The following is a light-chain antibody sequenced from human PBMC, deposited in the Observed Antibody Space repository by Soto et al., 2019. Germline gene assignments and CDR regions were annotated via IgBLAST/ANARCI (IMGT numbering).Light chain of an antibody. CDR3: RQLNSYRLT. J-gene: IGKJ3*01. V-gene: IGKV1-9*01. CDR2: AAS. Sequence: DIQLTQSPSFLSASVGDRVTITCRASQGINNYLGWYQQKPGKAPKLLIYAASTLQSGVPSRISVSRSVTEFNLTVSILRAEDCATYYFRQLNSYRLTVGAGTKVAI. CDR1: QGINNY.